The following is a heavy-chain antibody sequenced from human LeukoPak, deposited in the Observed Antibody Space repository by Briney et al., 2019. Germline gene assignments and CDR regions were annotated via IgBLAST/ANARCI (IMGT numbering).Heavy chain of an antibody. V-gene: IGHV4-34*01. CDR3: ASEARVHYDSSGYYYG. D-gene: IGHD3-22*01. Sequence: SETLSLTCAVYGGSFSGYYWSWIRQPPGKGLEWIGEINHSGGTNYNPSLKSRVTISVDTSKNQFSLKLSSVTAADTAVYYCASEARVHYDSSGYYYGWGQGTLVTVSS. CDR2: INHSGGT. J-gene: IGHJ4*02. CDR1: GGSFSGYY.